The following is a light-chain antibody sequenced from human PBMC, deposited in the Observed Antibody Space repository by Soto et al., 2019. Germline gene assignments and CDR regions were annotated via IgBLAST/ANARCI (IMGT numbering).Light chain of an antibody. V-gene: IGLV2-23*02. J-gene: IGLJ2*01. Sequence: QSALTQPASVSGSPGQSITISCTGTSSDVGSYNLVSWYQQHPGKAPKLMIYDVTKRPSGVPHRFSGSRSGNTASLTISGLQAEDDADYYCCSYAGSYTWVFGGGTKLTVL. CDR1: SSDVGSYNL. CDR3: CSYAGSYTWV. CDR2: DVT.